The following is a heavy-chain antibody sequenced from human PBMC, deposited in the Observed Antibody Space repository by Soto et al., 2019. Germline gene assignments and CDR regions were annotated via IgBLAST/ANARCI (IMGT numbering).Heavy chain of an antibody. D-gene: IGHD4-17*01. Sequence: ASVKVSCKASGYTFTSYAMHWVRQAPGQRLEWMGWINAGNGNTKYSQKFQGRVTITRDTSASTAYMELSSLRSEDTAVYYCARGLIFDGDYDDYWGQGTLVTVSS. CDR1: GYTFTSYA. CDR3: ARGLIFDGDYDDY. J-gene: IGHJ4*02. CDR2: INAGNGNT. V-gene: IGHV1-3*01.